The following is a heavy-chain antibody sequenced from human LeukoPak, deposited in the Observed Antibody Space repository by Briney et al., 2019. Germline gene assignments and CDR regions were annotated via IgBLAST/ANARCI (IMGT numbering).Heavy chain of an antibody. CDR1: GRSISSDY. J-gene: IGHJ4*02. Sequence: SETLSLTCTVSGRSISSDYWNWIRQPPGKGLEWIGYIYYSGSTNYNVSLKSRVTISVDTSKKQFSLRLSSVTAADTAVYYCARGTMGATHFDYWGQGTLVTVSS. D-gene: IGHD1-26*01. CDR3: ARGTMGATHFDY. V-gene: IGHV4-59*01. CDR2: IYYSGST.